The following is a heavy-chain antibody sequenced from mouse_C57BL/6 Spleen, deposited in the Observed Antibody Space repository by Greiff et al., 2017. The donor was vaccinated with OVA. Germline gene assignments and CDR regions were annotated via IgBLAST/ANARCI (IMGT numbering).Heavy chain of an antibody. CDR2: INPNNGGT. V-gene: IGHV1-18*01. CDR3: ERRLYYGNTDAMDY. J-gene: IGHJ4*01. CDR1: GYTFTDYN. Sequence: EVQLQQSGPELVKPGASVKIPCKASGYTFTDYNMDWVKQSHGKSLEWIGDINPNNGGTIYNQKFKGKATLTVDKSSSTAYMELRSLTSEDTAVYYYERRLYYGNTDAMDYWGQGASVTVSS. D-gene: IGHD2-1*01.